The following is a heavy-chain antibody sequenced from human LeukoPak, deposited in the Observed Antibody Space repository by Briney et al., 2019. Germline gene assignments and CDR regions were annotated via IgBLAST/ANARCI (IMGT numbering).Heavy chain of an antibody. Sequence: PGGSLRLSCAASGFTFDDYAMHWVRQAPGKGLERVSGISWNSGSIGYADSVKGRFTISRDDAKNSLYLQMNSLRAEDTALYYCAKDGKRYCSGGSCSHFDYWGQGTLVTVSS. D-gene: IGHD2-15*01. CDR2: ISWNSGSI. CDR3: AKDGKRYCSGGSCSHFDY. CDR1: GFTFDDYA. J-gene: IGHJ4*02. V-gene: IGHV3-9*01.